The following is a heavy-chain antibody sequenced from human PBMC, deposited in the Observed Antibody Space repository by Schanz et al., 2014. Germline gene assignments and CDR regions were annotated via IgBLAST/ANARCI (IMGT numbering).Heavy chain of an antibody. J-gene: IGHJ4*02. D-gene: IGHD5-18*01. Sequence: EVHLLDSGGGLVQPGGSLRLSCAASGFTFSTHAMSWVRQAPGKGLEWVSSISGDHRNTFYADSVKGRFTISRDNSKNTLYLQMNSLRAEDTAVYYCVRVSFADPRLYRGMDRDIDYWGQGTLVTVSS. CDR2: ISGDHRNT. CDR1: GFTFSTHA. V-gene: IGHV3-23*01. CDR3: VRVSFADPRLYRGMDRDIDY.